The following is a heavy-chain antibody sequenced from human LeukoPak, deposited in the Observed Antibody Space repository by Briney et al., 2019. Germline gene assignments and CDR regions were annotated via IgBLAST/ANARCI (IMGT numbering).Heavy chain of an antibody. Sequence: PGESLRLSCAASGFTFSAHWMHWVRQSPGKGLVWVARIDTDGNPTSYADSVKGRFTISRDNAKNTLYLQMNSLRAEDTAVYYCAKPPVVTPGAFDIWGQGTMVTVSS. J-gene: IGHJ3*02. D-gene: IGHD4-23*01. CDR1: GFTFSAHW. CDR2: IDTDGNPT. V-gene: IGHV3-74*01. CDR3: AKPPVVTPGAFDI.